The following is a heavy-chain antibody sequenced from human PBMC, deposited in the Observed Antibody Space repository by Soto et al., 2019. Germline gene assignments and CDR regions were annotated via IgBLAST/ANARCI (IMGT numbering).Heavy chain of an antibody. V-gene: IGHV1-8*01. CDR3: ARTRLCGGDCYSAYYFDF. J-gene: IGHJ4*02. Sequence: ASVKVSCKASGYTFTNYDINWVRQATGQGLEWMGWMNPSSGNTGYVQKFQGRVTMTRNISTSTAYMELTSLTSDDTAVYYCARTRLCGGDCYSAYYFDFWGQGALVTVSS. D-gene: IGHD2-21*02. CDR2: MNPSSGNT. CDR1: GYTFTNYD.